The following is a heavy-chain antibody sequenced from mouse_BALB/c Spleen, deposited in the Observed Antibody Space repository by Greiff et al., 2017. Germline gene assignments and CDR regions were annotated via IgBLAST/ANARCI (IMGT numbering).Heavy chain of an antibody. V-gene: IGHV3-2*02. CDR2: ISYSGST. J-gene: IGHJ3*01. D-gene: IGHD3-3*01. CDR3: ARGDAFAY. CDR1: GYSITSDYA. Sequence: EVKLMESGPGLVKPSQSLSLTCTVTGYSITSDYAWNWIRQFPGIKLEWMGYISYSGSTSYNPSLKSRIPVTRDTSKNQFFLQLNSVTTEDTATYYCARGDAFAYWGQGTLVTVSA.